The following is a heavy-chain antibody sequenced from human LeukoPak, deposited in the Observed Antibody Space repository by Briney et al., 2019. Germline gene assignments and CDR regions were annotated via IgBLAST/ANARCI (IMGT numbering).Heavy chain of an antibody. D-gene: IGHD5-12*01. CDR1: GFTFSSHG. Sequence: PGGSLRLSCAASGFTFSSHGMHWVRQAPGKGLEWVAFIRYDGSNKYYADSVKGRFTISRDNSKNTLYLQMNSLRAEDTAVYYCAKDRGMGFYSGYNQGFAYWGQEPWSPSPQ. J-gene: IGHJ4*01. CDR2: IRYDGSNK. CDR3: AKDRGMGFYSGYNQGFAY. V-gene: IGHV3-30*02.